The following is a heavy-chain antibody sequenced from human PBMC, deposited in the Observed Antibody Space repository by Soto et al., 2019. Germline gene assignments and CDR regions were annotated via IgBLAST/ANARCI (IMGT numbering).Heavy chain of an antibody. CDR3: ARGIRVYTWDAFDI. Sequence: GGSLRLSCAASGFTFDDYGMSWVRQAPGKGLEWVSGINWNGGSTGYADSVKGRFTISRDNAKNSLYLQMNSLRAEDTALYYCARGIRVYTWDAFDIWSQGTMVTVSS. D-gene: IGHD3-10*01. V-gene: IGHV3-20*04. CDR1: GFTFDDYG. J-gene: IGHJ3*02. CDR2: INWNGGST.